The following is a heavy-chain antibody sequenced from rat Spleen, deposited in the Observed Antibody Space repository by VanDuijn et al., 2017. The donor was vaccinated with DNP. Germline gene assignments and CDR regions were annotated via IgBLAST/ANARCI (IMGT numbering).Heavy chain of an antibody. CDR3: ARLWSSSAMDV. CDR2: ITSSGDNT. Sequence: EVQLVESGGGLVRPGRSLKLSCAASGFIFSNYDMAWVRQAPTKGLEWVASITSSGDNTFYRDSVKGRFTVSRDNAKSTLYLQMDSLRSDDTATYYCARLWSSSAMDVWGQGTSVTVSS. V-gene: IGHV5-25*01. CDR1: GFIFSNYD. D-gene: IGHD1-3*01. J-gene: IGHJ4*01.